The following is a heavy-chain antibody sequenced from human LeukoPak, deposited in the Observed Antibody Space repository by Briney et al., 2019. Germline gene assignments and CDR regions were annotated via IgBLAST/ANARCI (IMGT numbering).Heavy chain of an antibody. V-gene: IGHV4-61*02. CDR1: GGSISSGSYH. J-gene: IGHJ4*02. D-gene: IGHD3-22*01. CDR2: FYTSGST. CDR3: ARASYYYDSSGYFDLFDY. Sequence: SETLSLTCTVSGGSISSGSYHWSWIRQPAGKGLEWIGRFYTSGSTNYNPSLKSRVTISVDTSKNQFSLKLSSVTAADTAVYYCARASYYYDSSGYFDLFDYWGQGTLVTVSS.